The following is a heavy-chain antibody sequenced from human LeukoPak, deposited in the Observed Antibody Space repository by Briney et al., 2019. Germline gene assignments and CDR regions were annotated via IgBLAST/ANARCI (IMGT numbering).Heavy chain of an antibody. CDR3: ARDAAVGYSYARNY. CDR2: IYYSGST. D-gene: IGHD5-18*01. Sequence: PSQTLSLTCTVSGGSISSGSYYWSWIRQPAGKGLEWIGYIYYSGSTYYNPSLKSRVTISVDTSKNQFSLKLSSVTAADTAVYYCARDAAVGYSYARNYWGQRTLVTVSS. J-gene: IGHJ4*02. CDR1: GGSISSGSYY. V-gene: IGHV4-61*09.